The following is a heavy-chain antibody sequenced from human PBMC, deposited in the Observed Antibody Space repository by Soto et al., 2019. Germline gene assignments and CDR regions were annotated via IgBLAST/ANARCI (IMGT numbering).Heavy chain of an antibody. Sequence: QVQLVQSGAEVKKPGSSVKVSCKASGGTFSSYTISWVRQAPGQGLEWMGMIIPILGIANYAQKFQGSVTITAYKSTSTAYMELSSLRSEDTAVYYCATIAVAGNRFDYWGQGTLVTVSS. J-gene: IGHJ4*02. CDR3: ATIAVAGNRFDY. CDR2: IIPILGIA. D-gene: IGHD6-19*01. V-gene: IGHV1-69*02. CDR1: GGTFSSYT.